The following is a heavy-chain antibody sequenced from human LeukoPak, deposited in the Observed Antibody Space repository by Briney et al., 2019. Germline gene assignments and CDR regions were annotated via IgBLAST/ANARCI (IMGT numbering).Heavy chain of an antibody. Sequence: SETLSLTCTASGVSISSSNSYWGWIRQPPGKGLEWIGSIYYSGNTYYNASLKSQVSISIDTSKNQFSLRLTSVTAADTAVYYCARQTGSGLFIPPGGQGTLVTVSS. CDR2: IYYSGNT. CDR1: GVSISSSNSY. D-gene: IGHD3/OR15-3a*01. CDR3: ARQTGSGLFIPP. J-gene: IGHJ4*02. V-gene: IGHV4-39*01.